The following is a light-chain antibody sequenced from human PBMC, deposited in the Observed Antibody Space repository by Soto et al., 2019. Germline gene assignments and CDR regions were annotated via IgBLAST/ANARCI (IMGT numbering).Light chain of an antibody. Sequence: AIRMTQSPSSISSSTGDRVTITCRASQGISSFLAWYQQKPGKAPKPLIYAAATLQRGAPSRFSASGSGTDFTLTISRLQSEDFATYFCQQSLSYPYTFGQGTKLEI. J-gene: IGKJ2*01. V-gene: IGKV1-8*01. CDR1: QGISSF. CDR3: QQSLSYPYT. CDR2: AAA.